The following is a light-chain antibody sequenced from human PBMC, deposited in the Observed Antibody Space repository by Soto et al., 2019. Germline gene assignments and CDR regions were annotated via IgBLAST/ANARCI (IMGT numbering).Light chain of an antibody. V-gene: IGLV2-8*01. J-gene: IGLJ2*01. Sequence: QSALTQPPTASGSRGQSVTISCTGTSSDVGGDNYVSWYQQHPGKAPTLMIYEVSKRPSGVPARFSGSKSGNTASLTVSGLQAEDEADYYCSSYGGSNNVVFGGGTKLTVL. CDR2: EVS. CDR3: SSYGGSNNVV. CDR1: SSDVGGDNY.